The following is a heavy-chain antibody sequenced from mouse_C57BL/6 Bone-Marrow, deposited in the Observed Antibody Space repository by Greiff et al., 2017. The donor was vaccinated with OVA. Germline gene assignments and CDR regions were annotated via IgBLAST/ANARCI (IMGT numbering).Heavy chain of an antibody. Sequence: EVQRVESEGGLVQPGSSMKLSCTASGFTFSDYYMAWVRQVPEKGLEWVANINYDGSSTYYLDSLKSRFIISRDNAKNILYLQMSSLKSEDTATYYCARDDYDPYWYFDVWGTGTTVTVSS. CDR2: INYDGSST. CDR1: GFTFSDYY. CDR3: ARDDYDPYWYFDV. J-gene: IGHJ1*03. V-gene: IGHV5-16*01. D-gene: IGHD2-4*01.